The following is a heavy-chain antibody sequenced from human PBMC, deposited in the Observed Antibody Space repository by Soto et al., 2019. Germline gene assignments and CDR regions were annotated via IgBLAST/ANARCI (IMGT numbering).Heavy chain of an antibody. V-gene: IGHV3-30-3*01. CDR1: GFTFSSYA. D-gene: IGHD3-22*01. CDR2: ISCDGSNK. CDR3: AINKDSSGYYYH. Sequence: LRLSCAASGFTFSSYAMHWVRQAPGKGLEWVAVISCDGSNKYYADSVKGRFTISRDNSKNTLYLQMNSLRAEDTAVYYCAINKDSSGYYYHWGQGTLVTVSS. J-gene: IGHJ4*02.